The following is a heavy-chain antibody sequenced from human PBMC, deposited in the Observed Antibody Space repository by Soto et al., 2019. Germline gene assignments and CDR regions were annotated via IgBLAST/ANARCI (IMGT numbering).Heavy chain of an antibody. D-gene: IGHD6-19*01. CDR2: ISWNSGSI. J-gene: IGHJ6*02. CDR3: ASSSGWDYSYYYGMAV. CDR1: GFTFDDYV. V-gene: IGHV3-9*01. Sequence: EVQLVESGGGLVQPGRSLRLSCAASGFTFDDYVMHWVRQAPGKGLEWVSSISWNSGSIGYADSVKGRFTISRDNAKNSLYLQVHSLIAADTSLDYCASSSGWDYSYYYGMAVWGHGTTVTVSS.